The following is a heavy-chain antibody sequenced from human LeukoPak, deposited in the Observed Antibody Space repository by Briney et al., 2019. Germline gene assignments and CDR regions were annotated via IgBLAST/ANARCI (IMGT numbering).Heavy chain of an antibody. J-gene: IGHJ5*02. CDR3: AREGTSGTHLNWFDP. CDR1: GGSINSYY. V-gene: IGHV4-59*01. D-gene: IGHD1-1*01. Sequence: PSETLSLTCTVSGGSINSYYWSWIRQPPGKGLEWIGYIYYSGSTNYSPSLKGRVTISVDTSKNQFSLKLSSVTAADTAVYYCAREGTSGTHLNWFDPWGQGTLVTVSS. CDR2: IYYSGST.